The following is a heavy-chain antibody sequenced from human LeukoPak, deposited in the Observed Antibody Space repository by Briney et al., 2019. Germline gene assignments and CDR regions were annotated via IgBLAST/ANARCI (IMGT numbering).Heavy chain of an antibody. Sequence: ASVKVSCKASGYTFTGHYMHWVRQAPGQALEWMGWVSPYSGDTNYAQNFEGRVTMTRDTSMSTAFMELSRLTPDDTAVYYCARVRVEAAGRGLDYWGQGTLVTVSS. CDR3: ARVRVEAAGRGLDY. D-gene: IGHD6-13*01. V-gene: IGHV1-2*02. CDR1: GYTFTGHY. CDR2: VSPYSGDT. J-gene: IGHJ4*02.